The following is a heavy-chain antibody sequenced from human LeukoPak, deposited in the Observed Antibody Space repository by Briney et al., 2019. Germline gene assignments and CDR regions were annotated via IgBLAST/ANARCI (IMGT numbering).Heavy chain of an antibody. V-gene: IGHV4-59*08. Sequence: SGTLSLTCTVSGGSISGNYWSWTRQPPGKGLEWIGYIHYSGRTNSSPSLKSRVTISVDTSKNQFSLKLTSVTAADTAVYYCARLVVTSGLDWFDPWGQGTLVTVSS. D-gene: IGHD3-22*01. CDR1: GGSISGNY. CDR3: ARLVVTSGLDWFDP. CDR2: IHYSGRT. J-gene: IGHJ5*02.